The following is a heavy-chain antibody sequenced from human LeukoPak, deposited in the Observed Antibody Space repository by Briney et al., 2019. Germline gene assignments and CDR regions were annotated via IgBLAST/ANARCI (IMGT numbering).Heavy chain of an antibody. D-gene: IGHD3-22*01. CDR1: GYTFTSYA. CDR2: INTNTGNP. J-gene: IGHJ5*02. Sequence: ASVKVSCKASGYTFTSYAMNWVRQAPGQGLEWMGWINTNTGNPTYAQGFTGRFVFSLDTSVSTAYLQISSLKAEDTAVYYCARDRDYDSSGYYGEGSSWFDPWGQGTLVTVSS. CDR3: ARDRDYDSSGYYGEGSSWFDP. V-gene: IGHV7-4-1*02.